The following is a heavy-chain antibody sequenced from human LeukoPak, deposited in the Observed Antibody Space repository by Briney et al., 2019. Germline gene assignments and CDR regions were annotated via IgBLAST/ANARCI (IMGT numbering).Heavy chain of an antibody. CDR1: GGSFSGYY. D-gene: IGHD3-22*01. V-gene: IGHV4-34*01. J-gene: IGHJ4*02. Sequence: KPSETLSLTCAVYGGSFSGYYWSWIRQPPGKGLEWIGEINHSGSTNYNPSLKSRVTISVDTSKNQFSLKLSSVTAADTAVYYCARPYYYDSSGVPGDYWGQGTLVTVSS. CDR3: ARPYYYDSSGVPGDY. CDR2: INHSGST.